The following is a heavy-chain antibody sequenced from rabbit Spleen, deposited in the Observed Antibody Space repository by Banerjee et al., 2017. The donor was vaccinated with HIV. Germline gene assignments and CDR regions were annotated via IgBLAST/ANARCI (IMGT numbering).Heavy chain of an antibody. Sequence: QQLVESGGGLVQPGGSLKLSCKASGFDFNKYYMQWVRQAPGKGLEWIGIIYGAKGSTDYASWVNGRFTISSDNAQSTVDLKMTSLTAADTATYFCARAIVPWLGLTRLDLWGPGTLVTVS. CDR3: ARAIVPWLGLTRLDL. V-gene: IGHV1S7*01. D-gene: IGHD4-1*01. CDR2: IYGAKGST. J-gene: IGHJ6*01. CDR1: GFDFNKYY.